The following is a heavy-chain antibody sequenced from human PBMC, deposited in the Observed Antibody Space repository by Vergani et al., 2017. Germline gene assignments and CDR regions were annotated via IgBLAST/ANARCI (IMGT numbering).Heavy chain of an antibody. CDR2: ISYDGSNK. J-gene: IGHJ4*02. D-gene: IGHD3-22*01. Sequence: QVQLVESGGGVVQPGTSLRLSCVVSGFALNRHAMYWVRQAPGKGLEWVVGISYDGSNKYYADSVKGRFTISRDNSKNTLYLQMNSLRAEDTAVYYCARDRMIVVVTTTAYWGQGTLVTVSS. CDR1: GFALNRHA. V-gene: IGHV3-30-3*01. CDR3: ARDRMIVVVTTTAY.